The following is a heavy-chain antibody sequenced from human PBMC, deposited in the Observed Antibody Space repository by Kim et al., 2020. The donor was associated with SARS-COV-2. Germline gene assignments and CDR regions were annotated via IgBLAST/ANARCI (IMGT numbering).Heavy chain of an antibody. Sequence: YNPSLKRRVTISVDTSKTQFSLKLSSVTAADTAVYYCARLPIAVAGTGDYWAQGTLVTVSS. D-gene: IGHD6-19*01. V-gene: IGHV4-59*01. CDR3: ARLPIAVAGTGDY. J-gene: IGHJ4*02.